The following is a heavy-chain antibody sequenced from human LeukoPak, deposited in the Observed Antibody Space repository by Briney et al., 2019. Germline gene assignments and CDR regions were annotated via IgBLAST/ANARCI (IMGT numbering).Heavy chain of an antibody. CDR2: ITGNSHTI. J-gene: IGHJ4*02. CDR1: GGSISSYY. Sequence: PSSETLSLTCTVSGGSISSYYWSWIRQPPGKGLEWVSYITGNSHTIYYADSVKGRFTISRDNAKNSLHLQMNSLRAEDTAVYYCARDMGIVTGYYVDYWGQGTLVTVSS. V-gene: IGHV3-48*01. CDR3: ARDMGIVTGYYVDY. D-gene: IGHD3-9*01.